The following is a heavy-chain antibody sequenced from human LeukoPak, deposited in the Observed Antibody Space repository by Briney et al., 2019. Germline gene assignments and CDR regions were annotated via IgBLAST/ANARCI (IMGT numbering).Heavy chain of an antibody. V-gene: IGHV3-23*01. CDR3: AKDAHYYYSSGYFRGYYSDY. CDR2: VSGSGGST. Sequence: SGGSLRLSCAASGFTFSTYAMSWVRQAPGKGLEWVSAVSGSGGSTYYADSVKGRFTISKDNSKNTLHLQMNSLRAEDTAVYYCAKDAHYYYSSGYFRGYYSDYWGQGTLVTVSS. CDR1: GFTFSTYA. J-gene: IGHJ4*02. D-gene: IGHD3-22*01.